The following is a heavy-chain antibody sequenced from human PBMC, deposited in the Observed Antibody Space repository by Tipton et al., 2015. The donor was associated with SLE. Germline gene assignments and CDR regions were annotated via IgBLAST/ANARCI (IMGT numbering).Heavy chain of an antibody. J-gene: IGHJ4*02. V-gene: IGHV4-59*01. CDR1: SGSISSYY. CDR2: IYYSGST. D-gene: IGHD3-16*02. CDR3: ARAGRLGELSLLDY. Sequence: TLSLTCTVSSGSISSYYWSWIRQPPGKGLEWIGYIYYSGSTNYNPSLKSRVTISVDTSKNQFSLKLSSVTAADTAVYYCARAGRLGELSLLDYWGQGTLVTVSS.